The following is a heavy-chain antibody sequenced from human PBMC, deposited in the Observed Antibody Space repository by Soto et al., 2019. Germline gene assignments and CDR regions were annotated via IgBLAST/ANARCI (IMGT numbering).Heavy chain of an antibody. D-gene: IGHD2-21*01. J-gene: IGHJ1*01. CDR1: GFSLSTSGVG. CDR3: AHSRHIVGVWSRYFQH. CDR2: IYWDDDK. Sequence: QITLKESGPPLVKPTQTLTLTCTFSGFSLSTSGVGVGWIRQPPGKALEWLALIYWDDDKRYSPSLKSRLTITKDTSKNQVVLTMTNMDPVDTATYYCAHSRHIVGVWSRYFQHWGQGTLVTVSS. V-gene: IGHV2-5*02.